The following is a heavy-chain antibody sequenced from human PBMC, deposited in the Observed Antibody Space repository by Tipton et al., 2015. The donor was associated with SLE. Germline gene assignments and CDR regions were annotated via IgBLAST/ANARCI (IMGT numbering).Heavy chain of an antibody. CDR2: IYYSGST. D-gene: IGHD2-2*01. V-gene: IGHV4-61*01. Sequence: TLSLTCTVSGGSISSSSYYWSWIRQHPGKGLEWIGYIYYSGSTNYNPSLKSRVTISVDTSKNQFSLKLSSVTAADTAVYYCARVSSTSCYALDYWGQGTLVTVSS. J-gene: IGHJ4*02. CDR3: ARVSSTSCYALDY. CDR1: GGSISSSSYY.